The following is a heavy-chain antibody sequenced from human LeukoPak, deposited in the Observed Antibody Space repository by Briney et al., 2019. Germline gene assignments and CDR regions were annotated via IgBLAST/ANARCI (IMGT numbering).Heavy chain of an antibody. J-gene: IGHJ3*02. CDR1: GGSISSYY. CDR2: IYYSGST. V-gene: IGHV4-59*01. D-gene: IGHD5-18*01. CDR3: ARVRFDTAMVEDI. Sequence: SETLSLTCTVSGGSISSYYWSWIRQPPGKGLEWIGYIYYSGSTNYNPSLKSRVTISVDTSKNQFSLKLSSVTAADTAVYYCARVRFDTAMVEDIWGQGTTVTVSS.